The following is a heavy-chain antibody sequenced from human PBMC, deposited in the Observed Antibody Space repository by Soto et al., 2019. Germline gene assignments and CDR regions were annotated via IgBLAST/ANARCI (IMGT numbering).Heavy chain of an antibody. CDR1: GGSISSSSYY. D-gene: IGHD6-13*01. V-gene: IGHV4-39*01. CDR2: IYYSGSA. Sequence: SETLSLTCTVSGGSISSSSYYWGWIRQPPGKGLEWIGSIYYSGSAYYNPSLKSRVTISVDTSKNQFSLKLSSVTAADTAVYYCAKTIAAAGSNWFDPWGQGTLVTVSS. CDR3: AKTIAAAGSNWFDP. J-gene: IGHJ5*02.